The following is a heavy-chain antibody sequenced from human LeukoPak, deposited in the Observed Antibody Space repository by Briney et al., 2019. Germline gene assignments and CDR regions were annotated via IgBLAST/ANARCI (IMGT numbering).Heavy chain of an antibody. D-gene: IGHD3-22*01. V-gene: IGHV4-34*01. CDR2: INHSGST. Sequence: SETLSLTCAVYGGSFSGYYWSWIRQPPGKGLEWIGEINHSGSTNYNPSLKSRVTISVDTSKNQFSLKLSSVTAADTAVYYCARVSGGTYHYDSSGYHFDYWGQGTLVTVSS. J-gene: IGHJ4*02. CDR3: ARVSGGTYHYDSSGYHFDY. CDR1: GGSFSGYY.